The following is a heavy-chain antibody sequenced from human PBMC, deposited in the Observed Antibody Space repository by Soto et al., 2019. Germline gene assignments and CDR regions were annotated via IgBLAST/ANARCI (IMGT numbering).Heavy chain of an antibody. CDR1: GGSITTSHW. CDR2: FYHSGST. D-gene: IGHD3-9*01. V-gene: IGHV4-4*02. CDR3: ARRYGNWFDP. Sequence: QVQLQESGPGLVKPSGTLSLTCAVSGGSITTSHWWTWVRQPPGKGLEWIGEFYHSGSTNYNPSLKSRFTISVDKSKNQFSLKLSSVTAADTAVYYCARRYGNWFDPWGQGTLVTVSS. J-gene: IGHJ5*02.